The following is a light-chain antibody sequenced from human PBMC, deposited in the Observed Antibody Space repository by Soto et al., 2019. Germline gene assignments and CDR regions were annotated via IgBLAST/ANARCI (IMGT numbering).Light chain of an antibody. J-gene: IGLJ2*01. V-gene: IGLV1-40*01. CDR1: SSNIGAGFY. CDR2: GNN. CDR3: QSSDSSLRGVV. Sequence: QSVLTQPRSVSGAPGQRVTISCTGSSSNIGAGFYVSWYQQHPGTAPKLLIYGNNNRPSGVPDRFSGSKSGTSASLAITGVQAEDDADYYCQSSDSSLRGVVFGAGTKLTVL.